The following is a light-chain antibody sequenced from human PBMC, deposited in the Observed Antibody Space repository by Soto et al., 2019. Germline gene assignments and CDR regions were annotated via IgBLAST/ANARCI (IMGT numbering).Light chain of an antibody. Sequence: EIVMTQSLDTLSVSPRECASLXWRASQSISSYLAWYQQKPGQAPRLLIYAVSNRAAGIPARFSGSGSGTDFTLTISSLEPEDFAVYYCQHRHNWPLTFGGGTKVDNK. CDR2: AVS. V-gene: IGKV3-11*01. CDR3: QHRHNWPLT. J-gene: IGKJ4*01. CDR1: QSISSY.